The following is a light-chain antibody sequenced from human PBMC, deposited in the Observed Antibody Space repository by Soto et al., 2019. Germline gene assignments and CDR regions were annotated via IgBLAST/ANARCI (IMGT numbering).Light chain of an antibody. V-gene: IGKV1-27*01. CDR1: QGIRNY. CDR3: QKYNSAPWT. CDR2: GAS. J-gene: IGKJ1*01. Sequence: DIQMTQSPSSLSASVGDRVTVTCRASQGIRNYLAWYQQKPGQVPKLLIYGASTLQSGVPSRFSGSGSGTDFTLTISSLQPEDVATYYCQKYNSAPWTFGHGTKVEIK.